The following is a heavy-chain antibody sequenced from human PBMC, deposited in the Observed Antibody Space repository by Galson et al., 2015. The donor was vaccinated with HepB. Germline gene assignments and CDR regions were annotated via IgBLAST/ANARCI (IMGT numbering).Heavy chain of an antibody. CDR1: GFTFSGYW. J-gene: IGHJ4*02. CDR3: ATAVRGRAFDY. Sequence: SLRLSCAVSGFTFSGYWMRWVRQIPGKGLESVANIKQDGSEQYYVDSVKGRFTISRDNGKNSLYLQMNSPRADDTAVYYCATAVRGRAFDYWGQGALVTVSS. V-gene: IGHV3-7*03. CDR2: IKQDGSEQ. D-gene: IGHD5-12*01.